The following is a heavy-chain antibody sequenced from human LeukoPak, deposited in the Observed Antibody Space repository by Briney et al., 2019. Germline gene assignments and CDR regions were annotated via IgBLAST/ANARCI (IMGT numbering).Heavy chain of an antibody. CDR3: ARGPATAGYSSGWYFPFDY. Sequence: SETLSLTCAVSGGSFSGYYWSWIRQPPGKGLEWIGEINHSGSTNYNPSLKSRVTISVDTSKNQFSLKLSSVTAADTAVYYCARGPATAGYSSGWYFPFDYWGQGTLVTVSS. V-gene: IGHV4-34*01. D-gene: IGHD6-19*01. CDR1: GGSFSGYY. J-gene: IGHJ4*02. CDR2: INHSGST.